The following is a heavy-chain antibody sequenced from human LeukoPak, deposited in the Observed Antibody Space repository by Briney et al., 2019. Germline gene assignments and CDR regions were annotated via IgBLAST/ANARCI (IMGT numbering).Heavy chain of an antibody. CDR1: GYTFTSYA. J-gene: IGHJ1*01. V-gene: IGHV7-4-1*02. CDR3: AKSSSQAAMTVFIQD. CDR2: INTNTGNP. D-gene: IGHD3-22*01. Sequence: ASVKVSCKASGYTFTSYALNWVRQAPGQGLEWMGWINTNTGNPTYAQGFTGRFVFSLDTSVSTAYVQISSLKAEDTAVYYCAKSSSQAAMTVFIQDWGQGTLVTVSS.